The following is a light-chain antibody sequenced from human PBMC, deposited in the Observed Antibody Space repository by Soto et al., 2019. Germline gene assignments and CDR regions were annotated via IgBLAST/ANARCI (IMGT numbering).Light chain of an antibody. Sequence: EIVLTQSPGTLSLSPGERASLSCRASQSVSSSFLAWYQQKSGQAPRLLIYGASSRATDIPDRFSGSGSGTDFTLNTSSLETEDFAVYYCQQYGSSPWTFGQGTKVEIK. V-gene: IGKV3-20*01. CDR3: QQYGSSPWT. J-gene: IGKJ1*01. CDR1: QSVSSSF. CDR2: GAS.